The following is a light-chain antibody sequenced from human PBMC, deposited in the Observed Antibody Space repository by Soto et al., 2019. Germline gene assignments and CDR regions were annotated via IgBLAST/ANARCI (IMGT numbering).Light chain of an antibody. CDR3: QQTYNPPWT. CDR1: QTITKY. J-gene: IGKJ1*01. V-gene: IGKV1-39*01. CDR2: GAS. Sequence: DIQITQSPSSLSASVGDRVTITCRASQTITKYLNWYQQKPGKAPNLLIYGASTLQGGVPSRFSGSGSGTDFTLTISSLQPEDFATYYCQQTYNPPWTFGQGTKVDIK.